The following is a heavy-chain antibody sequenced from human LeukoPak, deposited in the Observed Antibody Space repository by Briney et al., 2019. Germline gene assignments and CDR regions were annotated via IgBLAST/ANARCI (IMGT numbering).Heavy chain of an antibody. CDR1: GFTVSSNY. D-gene: IGHD6-13*01. CDR2: IYSGGST. CDR3: ARGKGSIEAAGPTDY. V-gene: IGHV3-53*01. Sequence: GGSLRLSCAASGFTVSSNYMSWVRQAPGKGLEWVSVIYSGGSTYYADSVKGRFTISRDNSKNTLYLQMNSLRAEDTAVYYCARGKGSIEAAGPTDYWGQGTLVTVSS. J-gene: IGHJ4*02.